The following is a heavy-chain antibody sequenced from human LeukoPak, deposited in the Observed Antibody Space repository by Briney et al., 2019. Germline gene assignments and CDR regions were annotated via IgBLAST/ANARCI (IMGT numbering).Heavy chain of an antibody. CDR3: ARDLHSWVAMDV. J-gene: IGHJ6*02. D-gene: IGHD2-21*01. CDR2: FGTDGNT. CDR1: GFTFSGYA. V-gene: IGHV3-23*01. Sequence: PGGSLRLSCEASGFTFSGYAVSWVRQAPGKGLEWVSGFGTDGNTHYAESVRGRFDISRDTSKTTVYLQMDSLRAEDTALYYCARDLHSWVAMDVWGQGTTVTVS.